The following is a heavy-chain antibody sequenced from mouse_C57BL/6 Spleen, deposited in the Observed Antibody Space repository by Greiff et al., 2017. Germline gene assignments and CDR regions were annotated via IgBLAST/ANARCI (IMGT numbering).Heavy chain of an antibody. CDR1: GYTFTSYD. V-gene: IGHV1-85*01. Sequence: QVHVKQSGPELVKPGASVKLSCKASGYTFTSYDINWVKQRPGQGLEWIGWIYPRDGSTKYNEKFKGKATLTVDTSSSTAYMERHSLTSEDSAVYFCAREGIYDGYPWFAYWGQGTLVTVSA. D-gene: IGHD2-3*01. CDR2: IYPRDGST. J-gene: IGHJ3*01. CDR3: AREGIYDGYPWFAY.